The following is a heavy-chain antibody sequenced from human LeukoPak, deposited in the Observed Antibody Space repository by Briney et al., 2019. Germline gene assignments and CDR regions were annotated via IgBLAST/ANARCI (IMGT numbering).Heavy chain of an antibody. CDR1: GGSISSYY. Sequence: SETLSLTGTVSGGSISSYYWSWIRQPAGKGLEWIGRIYTSGSTNYNPSLKSRVTMSVDTSKNQFSLKLSSVTAADTAVYYCAGALPDYYDSSGYDNWFDPWGQGTLVTVSS. CDR3: AGALPDYYDSSGYDNWFDP. V-gene: IGHV4-4*07. CDR2: IYTSGST. D-gene: IGHD3-22*01. J-gene: IGHJ5*02.